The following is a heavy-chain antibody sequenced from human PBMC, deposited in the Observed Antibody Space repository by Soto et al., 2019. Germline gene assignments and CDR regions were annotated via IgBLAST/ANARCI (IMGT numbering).Heavy chain of an antibody. V-gene: IGHV4-59*01. CDR1: GGSISSYY. CDR3: YGLGGN. Sequence: QVQLQESGPGLVKPSETLSLTCTVSGGSISSYYWSWIRQPPGKGLEWIGHIYDSGTANYNPSLKNRVTISVDTSKTQFSLNLGSSIAAATCMSYCYGLGGNWGQGTLVTVSS. J-gene: IGHJ4*02. CDR2: IYDSGTA. D-gene: IGHD3-16*01.